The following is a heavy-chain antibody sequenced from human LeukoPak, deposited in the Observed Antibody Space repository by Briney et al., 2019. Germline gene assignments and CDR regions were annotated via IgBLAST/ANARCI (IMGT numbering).Heavy chain of an antibody. CDR2: IKQDGSEK. CDR3: AKERQTLIQVYSGYDNDDAFDI. Sequence: GGSLRLSCAASGFTFSSYWMSWVRQAPGKGLEWVANIKQDGSEKYYVDSVKGRFTISRDNAKNSLYLQMNSLRAEDTAVYYCAKERQTLIQVYSGYDNDDAFDIWGQGTMVTVSS. CDR1: GFTFSSYW. D-gene: IGHD5-12*01. V-gene: IGHV3-7*01. J-gene: IGHJ3*02.